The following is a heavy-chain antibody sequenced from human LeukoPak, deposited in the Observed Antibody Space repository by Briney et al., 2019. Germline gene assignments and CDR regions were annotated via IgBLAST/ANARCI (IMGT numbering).Heavy chain of an antibody. Sequence: GGSLRLSCAASGFTFSTYRMNWVRQAPGKGLEWVSSISSTSSHIYYADSVKGRFAISRDNAKNSLHLQMNSLRADDSAVYYCVRVTTTYYYDSGGYCDYWGQGTLVTVSS. CDR2: ISSTSSHI. CDR3: VRVTTTYYYDSGGYCDY. D-gene: IGHD3-22*01. CDR1: GFTFSTYR. J-gene: IGHJ4*02. V-gene: IGHV3-21*01.